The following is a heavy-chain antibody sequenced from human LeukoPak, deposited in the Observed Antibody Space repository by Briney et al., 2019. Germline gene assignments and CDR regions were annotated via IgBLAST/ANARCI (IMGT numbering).Heavy chain of an antibody. CDR1: GGSISSYY. J-gene: IGHJ4*02. CDR2: IYYSGST. D-gene: IGHD6-19*01. Sequence: SETLSLTCTVSGGSISSYYWSWIRQPPGKGLEWIGYIYYSGSTNYNPSLKSRVTISVDTSKNQFSLKLSSVTAADTAVYYCARHGYTGGCYLFDSWRQGTLVTVSS. V-gene: IGHV4-59*01. CDR3: ARHGYTGGCYLFDS.